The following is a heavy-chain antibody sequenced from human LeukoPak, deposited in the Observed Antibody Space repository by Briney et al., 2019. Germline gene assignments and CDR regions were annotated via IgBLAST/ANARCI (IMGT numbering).Heavy chain of an antibody. Sequence: GASVKVSCKASGYTFTSYYMHWVRQATGQGLEWMGWMNPNSGNTGYAQKFQGRVSMTSNTSISTAYMELSSLRSEDTAVYYCARGLRREQQLLRAFDDWGQGTLVTVSS. CDR2: MNPNSGNT. D-gene: IGHD6-13*01. V-gene: IGHV1-8*02. J-gene: IGHJ4*02. CDR3: ARGLRREQQLLRAFDD. CDR1: GYTFTSYY.